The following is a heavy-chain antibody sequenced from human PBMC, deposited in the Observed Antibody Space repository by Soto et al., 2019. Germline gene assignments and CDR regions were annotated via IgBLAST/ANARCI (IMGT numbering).Heavy chain of an antibody. J-gene: IGHJ4*02. V-gene: IGHV1-2*04. CDR3: ARDRGYGSGSYHLLMYYFDY. D-gene: IGHD3-10*01. CDR2: INPNSGGT. CDR1: GYTFTGYY. Sequence: VASVKVSCKASGYTFTGYYMHWVRQAPGQGLEWMGWINPNSGGTNYAQKFQGWVTMTRDTSISTAYMELSRLRSDDTAVYYCARDRGYGSGSYHLLMYYFDYWGQGTLVTVSS.